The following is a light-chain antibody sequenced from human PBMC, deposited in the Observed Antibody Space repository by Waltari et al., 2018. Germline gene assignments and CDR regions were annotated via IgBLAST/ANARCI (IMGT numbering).Light chain of an antibody. Sequence: SYELTQPPSVSVSPGQTARITCSGDALPKQYAYWYQKKPGQAPGLVIYKDTERPSGIPERFSGSRSGTTVTLTISGVQTEDEADYYCQSADSRGTVVFGGGTELTVL. CDR2: KDT. CDR3: QSADSRGTVV. V-gene: IGLV3-25*03. CDR1: ALPKQY. J-gene: IGLJ2*01.